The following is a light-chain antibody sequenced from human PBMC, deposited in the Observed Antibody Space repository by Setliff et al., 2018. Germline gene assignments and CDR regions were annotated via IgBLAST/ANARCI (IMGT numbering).Light chain of an antibody. CDR2: SND. Sequence: QSGLTQPPSASETPGQRVTISCSGSSSNIGSKTVSWYQQLPGTAPKLLIYSNDQRPSGVTDRFSGSKSGTSASLAISGLQSEDEADYYCAAWDDSLNSYVFGTGTKVTVL. J-gene: IGLJ1*01. CDR1: SSNIGSKT. CDR3: AAWDDSLNSYV. V-gene: IGLV1-44*01.